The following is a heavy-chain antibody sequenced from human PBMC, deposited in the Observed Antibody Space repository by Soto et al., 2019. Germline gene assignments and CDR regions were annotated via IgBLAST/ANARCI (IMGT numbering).Heavy chain of an antibody. Sequence: GGSLRLSCAASGFTFSSYDMHWVRQATGKGLEWVSAIGTAGDTYYPGSVKGRFTISRENAKNSLYLQMNSLRAGDTAVYYCVGQLPSGGFDPWGQGTLVTVSS. CDR3: VGQLPSGGFDP. J-gene: IGHJ5*02. D-gene: IGHD2-2*01. V-gene: IGHV3-13*01. CDR2: IGTAGDT. CDR1: GFTFSSYD.